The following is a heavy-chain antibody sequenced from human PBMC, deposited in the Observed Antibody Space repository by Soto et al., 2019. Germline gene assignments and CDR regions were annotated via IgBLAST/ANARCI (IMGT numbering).Heavy chain of an antibody. CDR1: GGSISSYY. CDR2: IYYSGST. Sequence: SETLSLTCTVSGGSISSYYWSWIRQPPGKGLEWIGYIYYSGSTNYNPSLKSRVTISVDTSKNQFSLKLSSVTAADTAVYYCARDPYDILSRNHYGMDVWGQGTTVTVSS. J-gene: IGHJ6*02. D-gene: IGHD3-9*01. V-gene: IGHV4-59*01. CDR3: ARDPYDILSRNHYGMDV.